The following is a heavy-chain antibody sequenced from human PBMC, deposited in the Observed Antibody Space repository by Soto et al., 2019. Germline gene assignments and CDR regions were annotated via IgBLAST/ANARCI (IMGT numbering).Heavy chain of an antibody. CDR3: ARPARSSSRGTKNYYYGLEV. D-gene: IGHD6-6*01. Sequence: EVQLVESGGGLVQPGGSLRLSRAGSGFTLSDHYIDWVRQASGKGLEWVGRIRSKANNYATAYAASVTGRFTISRDDSKNTAFLQMNSLKTEDTAVYYCARPARSSSRGTKNYYYGLEVWGQGTTVIVSS. CDR1: GFTLSDHY. J-gene: IGHJ6*02. V-gene: IGHV3-73*01. CDR2: IRSKANNYAT.